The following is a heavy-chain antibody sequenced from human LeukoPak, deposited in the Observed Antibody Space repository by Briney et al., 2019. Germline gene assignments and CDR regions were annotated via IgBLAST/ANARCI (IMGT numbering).Heavy chain of an antibody. CDR1: GFSFTSYW. CDR3: ARDRAAAGTLLGKTPFDP. V-gene: IGHV3-48*04. Sequence: GGSLRLSCAASGFSFTSYWMSWVRQAPGKGLEWVSYISSSSSTIYYADSVKGRFTISRDNAKNSLYLQMNSLRAEDTAVYYCARDRAAAGTLLGKTPFDPWGQGTLVTVSS. CDR2: ISSSSSTI. J-gene: IGHJ5*02. D-gene: IGHD6-13*01.